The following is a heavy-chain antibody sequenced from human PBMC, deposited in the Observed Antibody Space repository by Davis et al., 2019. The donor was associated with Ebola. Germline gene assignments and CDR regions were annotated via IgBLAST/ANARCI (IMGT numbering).Heavy chain of an antibody. D-gene: IGHD3-9*01. J-gene: IGHJ4*02. CDR1: GYSFTSYW. CDR2: IYPGDSDT. CDR3: ARQNYDILTGYLDY. Sequence: GESLKTPCKGSGYSFTSYWNGWVRQMPGKGLEWMGIIYPGDSDTRYSPSFQGQVTISADKSISTAYLQWSSLKASDTAMYYCARQNYDILTGYLDYWGQGTLVTVSS. V-gene: IGHV5-51*01.